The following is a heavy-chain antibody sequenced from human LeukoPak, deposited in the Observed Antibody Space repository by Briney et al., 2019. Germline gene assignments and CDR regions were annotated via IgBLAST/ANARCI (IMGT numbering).Heavy chain of an antibody. J-gene: IGHJ4*02. D-gene: IGHD1-1*01. Sequence: PGGSLRLSCAASGFTFGDYSMNWVRQAPGKGLEWISYISTISTNIYYADSVKGRFTISRENAKNSLFLQMNSLRADDTAVYYCARLTSASRNDDYWGQGTLVTVSS. CDR1: GFTFGDYS. V-gene: IGHV3-48*01. CDR2: ISTISTNI. CDR3: ARLTSASRNDDY.